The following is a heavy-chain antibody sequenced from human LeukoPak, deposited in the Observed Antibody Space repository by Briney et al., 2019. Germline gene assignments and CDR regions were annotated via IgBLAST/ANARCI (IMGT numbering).Heavy chain of an antibody. J-gene: IGHJ4*02. CDR1: GFTFSSYA. D-gene: IGHD1-7*01. V-gene: IGHV3-30-3*01. Sequence: GGSLRLSCAASGFTFSSYAMHWVRQAPGKGLEWVAVISYDGSNKYYADSVKGRFTISRDNSKNTLYLQMNSLRAEDTAVYYCSTGTDFDYWGQGTLVTVSS. CDR2: ISYDGSNK. CDR3: STGTDFDY.